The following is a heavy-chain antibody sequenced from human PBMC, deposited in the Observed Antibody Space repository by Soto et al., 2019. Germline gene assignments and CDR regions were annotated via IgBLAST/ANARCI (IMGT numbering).Heavy chain of an antibody. J-gene: IGHJ6*03. Sequence: PSVKVSCKVSGYTLTELSMHWVRQAPGKGLEWMGGFDPEDGETIYAQKFQGRVTMTEDTSTDTAYMELSSLRSEDTAVYYCATNAKVRSGGSFLYYYYYMDVWGKGTTVTVS. D-gene: IGHD2-15*01. CDR1: GYTLTELS. V-gene: IGHV1-24*01. CDR3: ATNAKVRSGGSFLYYYYYMDV. CDR2: FDPEDGET.